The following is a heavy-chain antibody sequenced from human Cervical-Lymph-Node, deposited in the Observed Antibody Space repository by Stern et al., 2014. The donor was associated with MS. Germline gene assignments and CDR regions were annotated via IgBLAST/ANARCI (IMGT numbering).Heavy chain of an antibody. D-gene: IGHD3-22*01. V-gene: IGHV3-9*01. Sequence: DVQLVESGGTVVTPGRSLRLACSASGFPFDDYAMHWVRHVPGKGLEWVSGISPTSDSMGYVDAVKGRFTISRDNAKNSLYLQMNSLRPEDTALYYCVRPSHFDLSGHYYSHFDLWGQGTLVTVSS. J-gene: IGHJ4*02. CDR1: GFPFDDYA. CDR3: VRPSHFDLSGHYYSHFDL. CDR2: ISPTSDSM.